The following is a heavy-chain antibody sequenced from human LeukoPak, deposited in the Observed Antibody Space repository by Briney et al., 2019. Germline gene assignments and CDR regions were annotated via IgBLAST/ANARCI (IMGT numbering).Heavy chain of an antibody. D-gene: IGHD3-22*01. CDR3: ARGLVHDTSGYYSDY. V-gene: IGHV3-74*01. CDR2: ISTDGYTT. J-gene: IGHJ4*02. CDR1: GLAFSAYK. Sequence: GGSLRLSCAASGLAFSAYKMHWVRQAPRKGLVWVSCISTDGYTTDYADFVQGRFTASRDNAKDTLYLQMNSLRAEDTAVYYCARGLVHDTSGYYSDYWGQGTLVTVSS.